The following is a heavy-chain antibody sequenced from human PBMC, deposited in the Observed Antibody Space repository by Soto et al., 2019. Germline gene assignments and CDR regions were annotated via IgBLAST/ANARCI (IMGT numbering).Heavy chain of an antibody. J-gene: IGHJ4*02. CDR3: ARGIAPYYFDY. CDR1: GYTFTSYG. CDR2: ISAHNGNT. V-gene: IGHV1-18*01. Sequence: ASVKVSCKASGYTFTSYGISWVRQAPGQGLEWMGWISAHNGNTNHAQKLQGRVTMTTDTSTSTAYMELRSLRSEDTAVYYCARGIAPYYFDYWGQGTLVTVSS. D-gene: IGHD6-13*01.